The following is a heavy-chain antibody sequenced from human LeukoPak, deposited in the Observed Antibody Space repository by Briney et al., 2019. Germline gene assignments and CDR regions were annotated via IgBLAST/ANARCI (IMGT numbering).Heavy chain of an antibody. D-gene: IGHD3-22*01. CDR3: ARGSSTYYYDSSGLYYFDY. CDR1: GFTFSSYS. V-gene: IGHV3-21*01. Sequence: PGGSLRLSCAASGFTFSSYSMKGVRQAPGKGVEWVSSISSSSSYIYYADSVKGRFTISRDNAKNSLYLQMNSLRAEDTAVYYCARGSSTYYYDSSGLYYFDYWGQGTLVTVSS. J-gene: IGHJ4*02. CDR2: ISSSSSYI.